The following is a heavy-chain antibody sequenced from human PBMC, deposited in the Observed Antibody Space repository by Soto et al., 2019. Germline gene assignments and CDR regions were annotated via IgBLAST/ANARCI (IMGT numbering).Heavy chain of an antibody. D-gene: IGHD5-12*01. Sequence: QVQLVESGGGVVQPGRSLRLSCAASGFTFSSYGMHWVRQAPGKGLEWVAVISYDGSNKYYADSVKGRFTISRDNSKNTLYLKINSLRAEDTDEYYCAKGAGAPIDPWGQGTLVTVSS. CDR3: AKGAGAPIDP. J-gene: IGHJ5*02. V-gene: IGHV3-30*18. CDR1: GFTFSSYG. CDR2: ISYDGSNK.